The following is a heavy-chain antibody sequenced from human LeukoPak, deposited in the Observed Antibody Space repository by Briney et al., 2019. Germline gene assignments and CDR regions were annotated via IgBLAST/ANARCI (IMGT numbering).Heavy chain of an antibody. D-gene: IGHD2-15*01. Sequence: GGSLRLSCAGCGFSFSSYGMHWVRQAPGKGLEWMAFIRSDGSNKYYADSVKGRFTISRDNSKNTLYLQMNSLRAEDTAVYYCAKNGDRGAFCSGGTCYPYYYYYMDVWGKGTTVTISS. V-gene: IGHV3-30*02. CDR1: GFSFSSYG. CDR2: IRSDGSNK. CDR3: AKNGDRGAFCSGGTCYPYYYYYMDV. J-gene: IGHJ6*03.